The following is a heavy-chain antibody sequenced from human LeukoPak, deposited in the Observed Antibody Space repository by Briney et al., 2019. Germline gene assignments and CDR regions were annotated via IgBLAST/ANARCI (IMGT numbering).Heavy chain of an antibody. J-gene: IGHJ5*02. D-gene: IGHD2/OR15-2a*01. CDR1: GGSLSSGGYY. Sequence: SQTLSLTCTVSGGSLSSGGYYWSWIRQHPGKGLEWIGYIYYSGSTYYNPSLKSRVTISVDTSKNQFSLKLSSVTAADTAIYYCAREYCNSISCPVWFDPWGQGTLVTVSS. V-gene: IGHV4-31*03. CDR2: IYYSGST. CDR3: AREYCNSISCPVWFDP.